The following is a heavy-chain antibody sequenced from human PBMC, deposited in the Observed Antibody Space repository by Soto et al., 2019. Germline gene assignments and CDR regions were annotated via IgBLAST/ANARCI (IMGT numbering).Heavy chain of an antibody. CDR2: IYYGGST. CDR1: GGLLSRCCYF. V-gene: IGHV4-39*01. J-gene: IGHJ5*02. Sequence: WTGSGGLLSRCCYFWGWIRQPPGKGLEWVGSIYYGGSTNYNPSVRSRVTISVDTSKNQFSLQLSSVTAADTAGDYCARKNNWFDPWGQGTLVTVYS. CDR3: ARKNNWFDP.